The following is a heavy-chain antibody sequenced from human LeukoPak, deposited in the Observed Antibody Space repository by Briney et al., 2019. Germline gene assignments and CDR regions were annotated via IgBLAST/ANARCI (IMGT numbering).Heavy chain of an antibody. V-gene: IGHV1-2*04. CDR1: GYTFTSYG. J-gene: IGHJ4*02. CDR2: INPNSGDT. Sequence: GASVKVSCKASGYTFTSYGISWVRQAPGQGLEWMGWINPNSGDTNYAQKFQGWVTMTRDTSISTAYMELSRLKSDDTAIYYCARESEPYYYDSSGSCDYWGQGTLVTVSS. D-gene: IGHD3-22*01. CDR3: ARESEPYYYDSSGSCDY.